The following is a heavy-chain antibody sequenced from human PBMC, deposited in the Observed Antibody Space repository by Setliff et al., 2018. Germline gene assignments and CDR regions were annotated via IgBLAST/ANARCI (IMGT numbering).Heavy chain of an antibody. J-gene: IGHJ4*02. D-gene: IGHD3-22*01. Sequence: ASVKVSCKTSGYTFIGYYVHWVRQAPGRGLEWMGWINPNTGGTNYAQKFQGRVTMTRDTSISTAYMELSRLRSDDTAVYYCARSDSSGYYFDYWGQGTLVTVSS. V-gene: IGHV1-2*02. CDR2: INPNTGGT. CDR1: GYTFIGYY. CDR3: ARSDSSGYYFDY.